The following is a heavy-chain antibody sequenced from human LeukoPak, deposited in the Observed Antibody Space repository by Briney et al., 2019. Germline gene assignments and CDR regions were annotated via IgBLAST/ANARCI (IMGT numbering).Heavy chain of an antibody. J-gene: IGHJ3*02. D-gene: IGHD3-10*01. CDR3: ASLGGGIAMVRGANDAFDI. V-gene: IGHV4-30-2*01. CDR2: IYHSGST. CDR1: GGSISSGGYY. Sequence: PSETLSLTCTVSGGSISSGGYYWSWIRQPPGKGLEWIGYIYHSGSTYYNPSLKSRVTISVDRSKNQFSLKLSSVTAADTAVYYCASLGGGIAMVRGANDAFDIWGQGTMVTVSS.